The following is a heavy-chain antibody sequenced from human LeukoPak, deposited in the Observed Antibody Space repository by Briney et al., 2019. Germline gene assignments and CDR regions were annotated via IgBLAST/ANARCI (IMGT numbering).Heavy chain of an antibody. Sequence: SETLSLTCAVYGGSFSGYYWSWIRQPPGKGLEWIGEINHSGSTYYNPSLKGRVTISVDTSKNQFSLKLSSVTAADTAVYYCARDLDYWGQGTLVTVSS. J-gene: IGHJ4*02. CDR2: INHSGST. CDR3: ARDLDY. V-gene: IGHV4-34*01. CDR1: GGSFSGYY.